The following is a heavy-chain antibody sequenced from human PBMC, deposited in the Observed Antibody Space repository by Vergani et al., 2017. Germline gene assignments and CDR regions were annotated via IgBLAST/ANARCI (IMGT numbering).Heavy chain of an antibody. CDR2: ISSSSSYI. CDR3: ARPGGYCTNGVCYYYYGMDV. J-gene: IGHJ6*02. CDR1: GFTFSSYS. Sequence: EVQLVESGGGLVKPGGSLRLSCAASGFTFSSYSMNWVRQAPGKGLEWVSSISSSSSYIYYADSVKGRFTISRDNAKNSLYLQMNSLRAEDTAVYYCARPGGYCTNGVCYYYYGMDVWGQGTTVTVSS. D-gene: IGHD2-8*01. V-gene: IGHV3-21*01.